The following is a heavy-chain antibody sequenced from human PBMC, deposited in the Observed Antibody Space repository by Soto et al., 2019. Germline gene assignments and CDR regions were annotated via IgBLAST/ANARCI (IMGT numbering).Heavy chain of an antibody. Sequence: QLQLQESGPGLVKASETLSLTCTVSGGSLSSSPYYWGWIRRPPGKGLEFSGSINYSGNTYYNPSLKIRVTLSVDTSKNQFSLKVTSVTATDTGLYYCSRRAPEGFDPWGQGTLVTVSS. V-gene: IGHV4-39*01. CDR3: SRRAPEGFDP. CDR2: INYSGNT. J-gene: IGHJ5*02. CDR1: GGSLSSSPYY.